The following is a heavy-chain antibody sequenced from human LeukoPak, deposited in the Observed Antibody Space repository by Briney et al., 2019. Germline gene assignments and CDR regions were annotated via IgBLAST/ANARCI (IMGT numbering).Heavy chain of an antibody. D-gene: IGHD4-17*01. CDR3: AREQGADYGAPANFDY. J-gene: IGHJ4*02. CDR1: GYTFTSYD. Sequence: ASVKVSCKASGYTFTSYDIDWVRQAPGQGLEWMGIINPSGGSTSYAQKFQGRVTMTRDMSTSTVYMELSSLRSEDTAVYYCAREQGADYGAPANFDYWGQGTLVTVSS. CDR2: INPSGGST. V-gene: IGHV1-46*01.